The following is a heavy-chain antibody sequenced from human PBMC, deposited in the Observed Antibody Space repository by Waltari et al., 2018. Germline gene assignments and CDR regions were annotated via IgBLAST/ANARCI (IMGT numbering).Heavy chain of an antibody. CDR2: ISGSGGST. D-gene: IGHD1-26*01. CDR3: AKDEEVLPTYFDY. J-gene: IGHJ4*02. V-gene: IGHV3-23*01. Sequence: EVQLLESGGGLVQPGGSLRLSCAASGFTFSSYAMSWVRQAPGKGLEWVSAISGSGGSTYYADSVKGRFTISRDNSKNTLYLQMNSRRAEDTAVYYCAKDEEVLPTYFDYWGQGTLVTVSS. CDR1: GFTFSSYA.